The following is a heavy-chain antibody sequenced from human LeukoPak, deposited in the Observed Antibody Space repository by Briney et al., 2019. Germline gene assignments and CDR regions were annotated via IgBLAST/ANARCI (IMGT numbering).Heavy chain of an antibody. V-gene: IGHV3-23*01. Sequence: QSGGSLRLSCAASGFTFSSYAMSWVRQAPGKGLEWVSAISGSGGSTYYADSVKGRFTISRDNSKYTLYLQMNSLRAEDTAVYYCARVVVIAASDYFDYWGQGTLVTVSS. CDR3: ARVVVIAASDYFDY. CDR1: GFTFSSYA. J-gene: IGHJ4*02. D-gene: IGHD6-6*01. CDR2: ISGSGGST.